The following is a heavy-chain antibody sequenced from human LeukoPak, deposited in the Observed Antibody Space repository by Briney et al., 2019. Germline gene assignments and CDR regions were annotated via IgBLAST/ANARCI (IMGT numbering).Heavy chain of an antibody. V-gene: IGHV3-7*03. CDR1: GFTFSSYW. CDR2: INRDGSER. J-gene: IGHJ6*02. Sequence: GGSLRLSCAASGFTFSSYWMNWARQAPGKGLEWVANINRDGSERYYVDSVKGRFTISRDDTKSSLYLQMNSLRAEDTAVYYCARRNAMDVWGQGTTVIVFS. CDR3: ARRNAMDV.